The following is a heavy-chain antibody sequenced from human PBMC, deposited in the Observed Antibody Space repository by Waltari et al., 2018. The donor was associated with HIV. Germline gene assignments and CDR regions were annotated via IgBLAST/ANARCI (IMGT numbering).Heavy chain of an antibody. CDR3: ARFRCSSSSCYGRYAMDV. J-gene: IGHJ6*02. CDR1: GCSITNYY. V-gene: IGHV4-59*01. CDR2: IYYSGTT. D-gene: IGHD2-2*01. Sequence: QIQLQESGPGLVKPSETLSLTCTVSGCSITNYYWTWIRQSPGRGLEWIGYIYYSGTTNYNPSLQSRVTISVDTSKNQFSLKVTSVTAADTAVYYCARFRCSSSSCYGRYAMDVWGQGTTVTVSS.